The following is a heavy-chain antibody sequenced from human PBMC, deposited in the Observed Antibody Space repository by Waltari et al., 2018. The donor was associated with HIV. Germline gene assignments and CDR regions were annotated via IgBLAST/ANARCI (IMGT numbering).Heavy chain of an antibody. Sequence: QVHLVQSGAEVKKPGASVRVSCKASGYSFSDYGISGGRQAPGQGLVWMGWLGGLSGDRRNDAPKFQGRVTLSTDTTTTTFYMELRSLTSDDAAIYYCARGSLLRNWLDPWGQGTLVTVSS. D-gene: IGHD3-22*01. CDR3: ARGSLLRNWLDP. V-gene: IGHV1-18*01. CDR1: GYSFSDYG. CDR2: LGGLSGDRR. J-gene: IGHJ5*02.